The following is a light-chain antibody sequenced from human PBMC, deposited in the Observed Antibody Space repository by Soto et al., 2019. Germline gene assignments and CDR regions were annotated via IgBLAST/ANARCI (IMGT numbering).Light chain of an antibody. CDR2: DAS. Sequence: EIVLTQSPATLSLSPGERATLSRRASHSVNSYLAWYQHKPGQAPRLLIYDASNRAAGIPARFSGSGSGTDFTLTISSLEPEDFAIYYCQQRKYWPPLTFGGGTKVEIK. J-gene: IGKJ4*01. CDR3: QQRKYWPPLT. V-gene: IGKV3-11*01. CDR1: HSVNSY.